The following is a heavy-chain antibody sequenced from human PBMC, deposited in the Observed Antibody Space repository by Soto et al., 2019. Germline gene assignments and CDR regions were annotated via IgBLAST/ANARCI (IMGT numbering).Heavy chain of an antibody. CDR3: ARDGRLIVVVPAAIAYGMDV. Sequence: GGSLRLSCAASGFTFSSYSMNWVRQAPGKGLEWVSYISSSSSTIYYADSVKGRFTISRDNAKNSLYLQMNSLRDEDTAVYYCARDGRLIVVVPAAIAYGMDVWGQGTTVTVSS. J-gene: IGHJ6*02. D-gene: IGHD2-2*01. CDR2: ISSSSSTI. V-gene: IGHV3-48*02. CDR1: GFTFSSYS.